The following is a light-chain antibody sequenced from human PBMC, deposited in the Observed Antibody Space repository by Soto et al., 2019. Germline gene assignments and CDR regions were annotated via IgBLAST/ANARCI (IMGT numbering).Light chain of an antibody. Sequence: QSALTQPPSLSGSPGQSVTISCTGTSSEVGSHNGVSWYQQPPGTAPKLMIYEVTNRPSGVPDRFSGSKSGNTASLTISGLQAEDEADYYCSSYTTSSTFVFGTGTKVTVL. J-gene: IGLJ1*01. CDR1: SSEVGSHNG. CDR3: SSYTTSSTFV. CDR2: EVT. V-gene: IGLV2-18*02.